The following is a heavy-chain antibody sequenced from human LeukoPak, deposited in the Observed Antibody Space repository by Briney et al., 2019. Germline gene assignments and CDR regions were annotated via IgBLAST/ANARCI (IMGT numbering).Heavy chain of an antibody. CDR2: IYPGDSDT. CDR3: ARLSGDGYDYPVHYYYMDV. CDR1: GYSFTSYW. J-gene: IGHJ6*03. V-gene: IGHV5-51*01. D-gene: IGHD3-22*01. Sequence: GESLKISCKGSGYSFTSYWIGWVRQVPGKGREWMGIIYPGDSDTRYSPSFQGQVTISADKSISTAYLQWSSLKASDTAMYYCARLSGDGYDYPVHYYYMDVWGKGTTVTISS.